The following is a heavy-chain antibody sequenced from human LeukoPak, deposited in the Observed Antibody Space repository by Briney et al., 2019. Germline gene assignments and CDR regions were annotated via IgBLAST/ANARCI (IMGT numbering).Heavy chain of an antibody. Sequence: GASVKVSCKASVYTFTSYGISWVRQAPGQGLEWMGWISAYNGNTNYAQRLQGRVTVTTDTSTSTAYMELRSLRSDDTAVYYCARKDYGDFRYDYWGQGTLVTVSS. D-gene: IGHD4-17*01. CDR3: ARKDYGDFRYDY. CDR1: VYTFTSYG. V-gene: IGHV1-18*01. CDR2: ISAYNGNT. J-gene: IGHJ4*02.